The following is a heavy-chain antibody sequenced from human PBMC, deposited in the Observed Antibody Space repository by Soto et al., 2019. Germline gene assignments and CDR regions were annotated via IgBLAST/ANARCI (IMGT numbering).Heavy chain of an antibody. CDR1: GGSINSALYY. CDR2: IYSRGNT. D-gene: IGHD3-10*01. J-gene: IGHJ4*02. Sequence: QVQLQESGPGLVKPSQTLSLTCNVSGGSINSALYYGSWIRQHPGKGLELIGYIYSRGNTYYTPSLKRRVTLVVDTSKNQCARNLSCVTAADTSVYYCARARSWSYFVLEYWGQGILVTVSS. CDR3: ARARSWSYFVLEY. V-gene: IGHV4-31*03.